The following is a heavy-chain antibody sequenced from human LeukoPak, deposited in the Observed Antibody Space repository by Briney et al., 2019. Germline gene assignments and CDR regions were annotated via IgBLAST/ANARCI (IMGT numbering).Heavy chain of an antibody. D-gene: IGHD2-8*02. CDR1: TLSVGGSF. CDR2: IYSGGSV. J-gene: IGHJ4*02. Sequence: PGGSLRLSCVDSTLSVGGSFVSWVRRAPGKGLEWVSVIYSGGSVYSADSVKGRFTISRDYSDNTVYLQMNSLRVEDTAVYYCARGLGTNYGGYCTGGGCPVYWGQGTLVTVSS. CDR3: ARGLGTNYGGYCTGGGCPVY. V-gene: IGHV3-66*01.